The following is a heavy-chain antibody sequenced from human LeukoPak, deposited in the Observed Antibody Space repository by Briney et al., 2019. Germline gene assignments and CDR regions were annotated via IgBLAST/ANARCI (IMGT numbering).Heavy chain of an antibody. D-gene: IGHD4-11*01. Sequence: GASVKVSCKASGYTFTSYDINWVRQATGQGLEWMGWMNPNSGNTGYAQKFQGRVTMTRNTSISTAYMELSSLRSEDTAVYYCARHAYSNPRFDYWGQGTLVTVSS. CDR1: GYTFTSYD. J-gene: IGHJ4*02. CDR3: ARHAYSNPRFDY. CDR2: MNPNSGNT. V-gene: IGHV1-8*01.